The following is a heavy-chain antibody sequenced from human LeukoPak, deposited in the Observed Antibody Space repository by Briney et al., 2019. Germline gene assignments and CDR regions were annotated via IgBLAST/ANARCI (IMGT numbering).Heavy chain of an antibody. J-gene: IGHJ4*02. CDR2: ISWNSGSI. Sequence: PGRSLRLSCAASGFTFDDYAMHWARQAPGKGLEWVSGISWNSGSIGYADSVKGRFTISRDNAKNSLYLQMNSLRAEDTALYYCAKGQQLVLNDFDYWGQGTLVTVSS. CDR1: GFTFDDYA. D-gene: IGHD6-13*01. V-gene: IGHV3-9*01. CDR3: AKGQQLVLNDFDY.